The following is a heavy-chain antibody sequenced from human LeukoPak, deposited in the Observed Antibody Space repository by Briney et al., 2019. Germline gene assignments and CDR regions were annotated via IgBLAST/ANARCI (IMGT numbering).Heavy chain of an antibody. CDR3: ARLRVSVTTTSDFDY. CDR1: GDSVSSNNAA. J-gene: IGHJ4*01. CDR2: TYYRSKWYS. Sequence: SQTLSLTCAISGDSVSSNNAAWNWIRQSPSRGFEWLGRTYYRSKWYSVYAVSVKGRITINPDTSKNQFSLQLNSVTPEDTAVYYCARLRVSVTTTSDFDYWGQEPWSPSPQ. D-gene: IGHD5-12*01. V-gene: IGHV6-1*01.